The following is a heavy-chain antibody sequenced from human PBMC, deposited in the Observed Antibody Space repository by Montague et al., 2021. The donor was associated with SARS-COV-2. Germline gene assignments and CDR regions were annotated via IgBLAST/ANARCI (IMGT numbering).Heavy chain of an antibody. CDR1: GFTFSSYS. V-gene: IGHV3-30*03. J-gene: IGHJ4*02. D-gene: IGHD1-26*01. CDR2: ISYDGSNK. Sequence: SLRLSCAASGFTFSSYSMNWVRRAPGKGLEWVAVISYDGSNKYYADSVKGRFTISRDNSKNTLYLQMNSLRAEDTAVYYCAREGIVGATGFDYWGQGTLVTVSS. CDR3: AREGIVGATGFDY.